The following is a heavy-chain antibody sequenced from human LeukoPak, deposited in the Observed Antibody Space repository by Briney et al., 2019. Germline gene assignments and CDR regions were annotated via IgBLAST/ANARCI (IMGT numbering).Heavy chain of an antibody. Sequence: GGSLRLSCAASGFTFSSAAMTWVRQAPGKGLEWVSLIASSGGSTYYADSVKGRFTISRDNSKNTLSLQMNSLRAEDTAVYYCARAETKIGHCSSSNCLFDSWGQGTLVTVSS. CDR1: GFTFSSAA. CDR2: IASSGGST. V-gene: IGHV3-23*01. J-gene: IGHJ4*02. CDR3: ARAETKIGHCSSSNCLFDS. D-gene: IGHD2-2*01.